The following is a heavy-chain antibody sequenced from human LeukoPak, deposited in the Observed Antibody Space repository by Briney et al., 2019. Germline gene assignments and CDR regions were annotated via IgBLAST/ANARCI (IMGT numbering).Heavy chain of an antibody. CDR2: IYYSGST. D-gene: IGHD3-22*01. CDR1: GGSISGYY. V-gene: IGHV4-59*01. J-gene: IGHJ4*02. CDR3: ARGRARDSSGYPNY. Sequence: SETLSLTCTVSGGSISGYYWSWIRQPPGKGLEWIGYIYYSGSTNYNPSLKSRVTISVDTSKDQFSLKLSSVTTADTAVYYCARGRARDSSGYPNYWGQGTLVTVSS.